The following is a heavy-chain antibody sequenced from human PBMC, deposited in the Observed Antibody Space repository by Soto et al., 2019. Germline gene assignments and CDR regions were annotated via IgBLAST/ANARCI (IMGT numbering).Heavy chain of an antibody. CDR2: ISSSSSYT. J-gene: IGHJ4*02. CDR1: GFTFSDYY. Sequence: GGSLRLSSAASGFTFSDYYMSWIRQAPGKGLEWVSYISSSSSYTNYADSVKGRFTISRDNAKNSLYLQMNSLRAEDTAVYYCASWDYGGSNDYWGQGTLVTVSS. V-gene: IGHV3-11*06. CDR3: ASWDYGGSNDY. D-gene: IGHD4-17*01.